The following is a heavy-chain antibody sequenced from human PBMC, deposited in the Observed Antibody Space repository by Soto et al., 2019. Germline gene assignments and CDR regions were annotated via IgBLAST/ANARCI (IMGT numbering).Heavy chain of an antibody. CDR1: GFTFSSYE. J-gene: IGHJ3*02. V-gene: IGHV3-48*03. Sequence: GGSLRLSCAASGFTFSSYEMNWVRQAPGKGLEWVSYISSSGSTIYYADSVKGRFTISRDNAKNSLNLQMNRLRAEDTAFYYFARAVYGSGTPPAFDIWGQGTMVTVSS. D-gene: IGHD3-10*01. CDR3: ARAVYGSGTPPAFDI. CDR2: ISSSGSTI.